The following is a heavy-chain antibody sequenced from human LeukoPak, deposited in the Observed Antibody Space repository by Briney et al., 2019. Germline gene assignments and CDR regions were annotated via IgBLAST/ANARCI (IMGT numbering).Heavy chain of an antibody. V-gene: IGHV3-23*01. Sequence: GGSLRLSCTASGFTFSSYVMSWVRQAPGKGLERVSDISGRGSSTSYVDSVKGRFTISRDNSENTLYLQMNSLRAEDTAVYYCARESGYNYGMDVWGQGTTVTVSS. D-gene: IGHD3-22*01. CDR1: GFTFSSYV. CDR2: ISGRGSST. CDR3: ARESGYNYGMDV. J-gene: IGHJ6*02.